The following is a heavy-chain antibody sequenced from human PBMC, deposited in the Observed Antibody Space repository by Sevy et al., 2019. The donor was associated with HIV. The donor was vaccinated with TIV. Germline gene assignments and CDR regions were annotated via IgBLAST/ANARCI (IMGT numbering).Heavy chain of an antibody. CDR2: ISAYNGNT. Sequence: ASVKVSCKASGYTFTSYGISWVRQAPGQGLEWMGWISAYNGNTNYAQKLQGRVTMTTDTSTSTAYLELRSLRSDDTAVSYCARVGKSEDYDFSWGAFDIWGQGTMVTVSS. CDR3: ARVGKSEDYDFSWGAFDI. V-gene: IGHV1-18*01. D-gene: IGHD3-3*01. J-gene: IGHJ3*02. CDR1: GYTFTSYG.